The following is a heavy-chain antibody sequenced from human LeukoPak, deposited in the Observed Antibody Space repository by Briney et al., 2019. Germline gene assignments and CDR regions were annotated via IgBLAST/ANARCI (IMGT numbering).Heavy chain of an antibody. CDR3: AREPTNGDFDY. J-gene: IGHJ4*02. CDR2: IYYSGCT. Sequence: SETLSLTCTVSGGSISSGGYYWSWIRQHPGKGLEWFGYIYYSGCTYYKPSLKSRVTISVDTSKNQFSLKLSFVTAADTAVYYCAREPTNGDFDYWGQGTLVTVSS. D-gene: IGHD4-17*01. CDR1: GGSISSGGYY. V-gene: IGHV4-31*03.